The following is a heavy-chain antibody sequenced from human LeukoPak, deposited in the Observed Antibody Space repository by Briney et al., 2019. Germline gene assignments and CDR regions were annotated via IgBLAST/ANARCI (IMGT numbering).Heavy chain of an antibody. D-gene: IGHD3-10*01. V-gene: IGHV4-59*01. J-gene: IGHJ5*02. CDR1: GGSISSYY. Sequence: PSETLSLTCTVSGGSISSYYWSWIRQPPGKGLEWIGCIYYSGSTNYNPSLKSRVTISVDTSKNQFSLKLSSVTAADTAVYYCARGSIGTMVRGVVTTWGQGTLVTVSS. CDR3: ARGSIGTMVRGVVTT. CDR2: IYYSGST.